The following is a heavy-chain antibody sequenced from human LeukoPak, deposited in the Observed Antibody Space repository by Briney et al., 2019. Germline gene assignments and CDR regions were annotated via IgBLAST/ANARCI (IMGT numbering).Heavy chain of an antibody. D-gene: IGHD2-2*01. Sequence: PGGSLRLSCAASGFTFSSYAMSWVRQAPGKGLEWVSAISGSGGSTYCADSVKGRFTISRDNSKNTLYLQMNSLRAEDTAVYYCAKAPFGGYCSSTSCPLDYWGQGTLVTVSS. J-gene: IGHJ4*02. CDR1: GFTFSSYA. CDR2: ISGSGGST. V-gene: IGHV3-23*01. CDR3: AKAPFGGYCSSTSCPLDY.